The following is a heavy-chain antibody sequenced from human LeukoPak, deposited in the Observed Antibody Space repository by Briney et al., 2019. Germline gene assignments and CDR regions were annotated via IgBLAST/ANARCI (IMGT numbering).Heavy chain of an antibody. J-gene: IGHJ2*01. V-gene: IGHV3-30*04. Sequence: PGGSLRLPCAASGFTFSSYAMHWVRQAPGKGLEWVAVISYDGSNKYYADSVKGRFTISRDNSKNTLYLQMNSLRAEDTAVYYCARSTTYYYGSGSPRYFDLWGRGTLVTISS. CDR1: GFTFSSYA. CDR3: ARSTTYYYGSGSPRYFDL. D-gene: IGHD3-10*01. CDR2: ISYDGSNK.